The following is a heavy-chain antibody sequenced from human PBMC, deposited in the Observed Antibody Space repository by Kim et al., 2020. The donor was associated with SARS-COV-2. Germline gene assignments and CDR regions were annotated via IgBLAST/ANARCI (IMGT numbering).Heavy chain of an antibody. J-gene: IGHJ5*02. CDR3: ARGDDYGDGWFDP. D-gene: IGHD4-17*01. CDR1: GFTVSSNY. V-gene: IGHV3-53*01. Sequence: GGSLRLSCAASGFTVSSNYMSWVRQAPGKGLEWVSVIYSGGSTYYADSVKGRFTISRDNSKNTLYLQMNSLRAEDTAVYYCARGDDYGDGWFDPWGQGTLVTVSS. CDR2: IYSGGST.